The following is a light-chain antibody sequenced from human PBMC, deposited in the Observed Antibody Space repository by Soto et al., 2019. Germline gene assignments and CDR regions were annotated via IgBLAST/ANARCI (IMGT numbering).Light chain of an antibody. J-gene: IGKJ2*01. CDR2: GAS. CDR3: QQYGSSPPYT. CDR1: QSVSSSY. V-gene: IGKV3-20*01. Sequence: EIVLTQSPGILSLSPGERATLACRASQSVSSSYLAWYQQKPGQAPRLLIYGASNRATGSPGRFSASGSKTTFTLTISRLEPEDFAVYYCQQYGSSPPYTFGQGTKLEIK.